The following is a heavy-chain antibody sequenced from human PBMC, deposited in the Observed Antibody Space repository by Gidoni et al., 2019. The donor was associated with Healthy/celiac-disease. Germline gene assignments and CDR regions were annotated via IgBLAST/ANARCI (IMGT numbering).Heavy chain of an antibody. CDR3: ARAAAYDYIWGSYRHQGGHDAFDI. D-gene: IGHD3-16*02. CDR2: ISSSSSTI. CDR1: GFTFISYT. Sequence: EVQLVESGGGLVQPGGSLRLSCAASGFTFISYTMNWVRQAPGKGLEWVSYISSSSSTIYYADSVKGRFTISRDNAKNSLYLQMNSLRAEDTAVYYCARAAAYDYIWGSYRHQGGHDAFDIWGQGTMVTVSS. V-gene: IGHV3-48*01. J-gene: IGHJ3*02.